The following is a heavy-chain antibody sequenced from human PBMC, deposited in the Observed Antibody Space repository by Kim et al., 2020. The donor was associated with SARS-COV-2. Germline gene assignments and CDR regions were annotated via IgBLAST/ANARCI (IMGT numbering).Heavy chain of an antibody. D-gene: IGHD3-10*01. J-gene: IGHJ4*02. V-gene: IGHV3-23*01. Sequence: GGSLRLSCAASGFTFSNYAMNWVRQVPGKGLEWVSAITGSGGSTYYADSVKGRFTISRDNSKNTVYLQMNSLRAEDTAVYYCAKDEVTMVRGVMPVWGQGTLVTVPS. CDR2: ITGSGGST. CDR1: GFTFSNYA. CDR3: AKDEVTMVRGVMPV.